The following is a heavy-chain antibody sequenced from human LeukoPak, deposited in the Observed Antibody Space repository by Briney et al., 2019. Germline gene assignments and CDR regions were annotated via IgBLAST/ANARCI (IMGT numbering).Heavy chain of an antibody. J-gene: IGHJ4*02. Sequence: SVTVSCTASGGTFSSYAISWVRQAPGQGLEWMGGIIPIFGTANYAQKFQGRVTITADESTSTAYMELSSLRSEDTAVYYCARGNLHDPTTYYFDYWGQGTLVTVSS. CDR1: GGTFSSYA. CDR2: IIPIFGTA. CDR3: ARGNLHDPTTYYFDY. V-gene: IGHV1-69*01. D-gene: IGHD2/OR15-2a*01.